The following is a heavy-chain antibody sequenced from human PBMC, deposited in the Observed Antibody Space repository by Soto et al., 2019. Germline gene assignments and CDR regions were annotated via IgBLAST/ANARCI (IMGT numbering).Heavy chain of an antibody. V-gene: IGHV3-49*03. Sequence: GGSMRLSCTASGFTFSDYGMSWSRQAPGKGLEWLGFVRRKANGGTTEYAASVKGRFTISRDDSKSIAYLQMDSLKTDDTAVYYCNRIGDYSKGGPSGQGTLVTVSS. J-gene: IGHJ5*02. CDR1: GFTFSDYG. CDR2: VRRKANGGTT. CDR3: NRIGDYSKGGP. D-gene: IGHD4-4*01.